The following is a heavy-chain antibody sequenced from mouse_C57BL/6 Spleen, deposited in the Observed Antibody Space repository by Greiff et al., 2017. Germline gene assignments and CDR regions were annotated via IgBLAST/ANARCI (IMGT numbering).Heavy chain of an antibody. Sequence: EVQLQQSGAELVRPGASVKLSCTASGFNIKDYYMHWVKQRPEQGLEWIGRIDPEDGDTEYAPKFQGKATMATDTSSNTAYLQLSSLTSEDTAVYYCTTGGDGYLFAYWGQGTLVTVSA. V-gene: IGHV14-1*01. CDR3: TTGGDGYLFAY. D-gene: IGHD2-3*01. CDR1: GFNIKDYY. J-gene: IGHJ3*01. CDR2: IDPEDGDT.